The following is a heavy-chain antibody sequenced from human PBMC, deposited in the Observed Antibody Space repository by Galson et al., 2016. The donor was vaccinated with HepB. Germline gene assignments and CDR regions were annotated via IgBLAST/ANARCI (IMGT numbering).Heavy chain of an antibody. CDR2: IDPRDSCT. J-gene: IGHJ6*02. CDR3: ARGTDYYGLDV. Sequence: QSGAEVKKPGESLRISCEGSGYDFTSYWINWVRQMPGKGLEWMARIDPRDSCTNYSPSFQGHVTISSDKSISTAYLQWSSLKASDIGIYYCARGTDYYGLDVWGQGTTVTVSS. CDR1: GYDFTSYW. V-gene: IGHV5-10-1*01.